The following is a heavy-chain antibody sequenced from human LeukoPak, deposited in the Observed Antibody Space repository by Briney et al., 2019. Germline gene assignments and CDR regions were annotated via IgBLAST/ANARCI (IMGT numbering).Heavy chain of an antibody. CDR2: IKQDGSQK. D-gene: IGHD6-13*01. J-gene: IGHJ4*02. CDR1: GFSFSSYW. Sequence: GGSLRLSCAASGFSFSSYWMSWVRLAPGKGLEWVANIKQDGSQKYYVDSVKGRFTVSRDNAENSLYLQMNSLRAEDTAVYYCAREDASSWDYWGQGILVTVSS. CDR3: AREDASSWDY. V-gene: IGHV3-7*01.